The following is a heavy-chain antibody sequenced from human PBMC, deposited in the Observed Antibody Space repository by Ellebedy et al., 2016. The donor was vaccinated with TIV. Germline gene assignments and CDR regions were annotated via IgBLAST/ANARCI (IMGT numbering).Heavy chain of an antibody. CDR3: ARPTTYGDYAC. CDR2: MNPNSGNT. CDR1: GYRFTSYD. V-gene: IGHV1-8*01. Sequence: ASVKVSXKTSGYRFTSYDINWVRQATGQGLEWMGWMNPNSGNTGYAQKFQGRVTMTRNTSINTAYLELSSLRSEDTAVYYCARPTTYGDYACWGQGTLVTVSS. D-gene: IGHD2-8*01. J-gene: IGHJ4*02.